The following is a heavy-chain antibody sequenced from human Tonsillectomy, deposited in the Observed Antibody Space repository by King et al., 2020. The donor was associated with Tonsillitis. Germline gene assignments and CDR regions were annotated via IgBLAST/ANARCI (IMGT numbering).Heavy chain of an antibody. CDR1: GFTFSSYE. D-gene: IGHD1-26*01. CDR2: ISSIGTTI. V-gene: IGHV3-48*03. J-gene: IGHJ4*02. CDR3: ARDRLGGSYPFDY. Sequence: VQLVESGGGLVQPGGSLRLSCTASGFTFSSYEMNWVRQAPGKGLEWVSYISSIGTTIYYADSVKGRFTISRDNAKNSLYLQMSSLRAEDTAVYYCARDRLGGSYPFDYWGQGTLVTVSS.